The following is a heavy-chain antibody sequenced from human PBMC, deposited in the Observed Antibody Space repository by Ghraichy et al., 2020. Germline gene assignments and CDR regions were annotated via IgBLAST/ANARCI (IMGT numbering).Heavy chain of an antibody. CDR1: GFTFSIYA. V-gene: IGHV3-64D*06. CDR2: ISSNGGST. Sequence: GESLNISYSASGFTFSIYAMHWVRQAPGKGLEYVSAISSNGGSTYYADSVKGRFTISRDNSKNTLYLQMSSLRAEDTAVYYCVKDLSTRDIFDYWGQGTLVTVSS. D-gene: IGHD2-2*01. CDR3: VKDLSTRDIFDY. J-gene: IGHJ4*02.